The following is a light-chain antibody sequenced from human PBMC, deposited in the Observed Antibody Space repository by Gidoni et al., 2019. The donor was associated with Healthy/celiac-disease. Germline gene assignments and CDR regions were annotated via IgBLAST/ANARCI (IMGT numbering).Light chain of an antibody. CDR2: GAS. V-gene: IGKV1-39*01. CDR1: QSISSY. Sequence: DIQMTQSPSSLSASVGDRVTITCRASQSISSYLNWYQQKPGKAPKLLIYGASSLQSGVPSRFSGSGSGTDFTLTISSLQPEDFATYYCQQSYSTLPITFGQGTRLEIK. CDR3: QQSYSTLPIT. J-gene: IGKJ5*01.